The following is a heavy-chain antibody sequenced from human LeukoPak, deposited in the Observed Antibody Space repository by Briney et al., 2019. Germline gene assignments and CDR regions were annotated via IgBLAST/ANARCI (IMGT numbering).Heavy chain of an antibody. CDR3: AKPVAGTLRGFDY. CDR2: ISSSSSTI. V-gene: IGHV3-48*01. D-gene: IGHD6-19*01. J-gene: IGHJ4*02. CDR1: GFTFSSYS. Sequence: GGSLRLSCAASGFTFSSYSMNWVRQAPGKGLEWVSYISSSSSTIYYADSVKGRFTISRDNSQNTLYLQMNSLRAEDTAVYYCAKPVAGTLRGFDYWGQGTLVTVSS.